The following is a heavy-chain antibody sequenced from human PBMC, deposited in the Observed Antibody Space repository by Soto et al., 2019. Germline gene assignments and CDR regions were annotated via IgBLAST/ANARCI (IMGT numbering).Heavy chain of an antibody. CDR3: ARVSGSYYYGMDV. Sequence: SETLSLTCAVSGGSISSSNWWSWVRQPPGKGLEWIGGIYHSGSTNYNPSLKSRVTISVDKSKNQFSLKLSSVIAADTAVYYCARVSGSYYYGMDVWGQGTTVTVSS. D-gene: IGHD1-26*01. V-gene: IGHV4-4*02. CDR1: GGSISSSNW. CDR2: IYHSGST. J-gene: IGHJ6*02.